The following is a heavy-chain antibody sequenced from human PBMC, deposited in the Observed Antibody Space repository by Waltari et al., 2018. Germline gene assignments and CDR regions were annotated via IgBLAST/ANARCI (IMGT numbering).Heavy chain of an antibody. CDR2: IWYDGSNK. CDR3: ARDSYYYDSSGYYHANFDY. Sequence: QVQLVESGGGVVQPGRSLSLSCAASGFAFRSFGVHWVRQAPGKGLEWVAVIWYDGSNKYYADSVKGRFTISRDNSKNTLYLQMNSLRAEDTAVYYCARDSYYYDSSGYYHANFDYWGQGTLVTVSS. D-gene: IGHD3-22*01. V-gene: IGHV3-33*01. J-gene: IGHJ4*02. CDR1: GFAFRSFG.